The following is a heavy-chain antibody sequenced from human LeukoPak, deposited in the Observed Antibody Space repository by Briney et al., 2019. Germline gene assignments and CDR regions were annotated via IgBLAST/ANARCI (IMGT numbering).Heavy chain of an antibody. Sequence: GGSLRLSCAASGFTVSNYYMTWVRQAPGKGLEWVSVIYSGDNTYYADSVKGRFTISRHTSKNTVYLQMNSLRVEDTAVYYCARDQNGDHGYWGQGTLVTVSS. D-gene: IGHD4-17*01. CDR1: GFTVSNYY. J-gene: IGHJ4*02. CDR2: IYSGDNT. CDR3: ARDQNGDHGY. V-gene: IGHV3-53*04.